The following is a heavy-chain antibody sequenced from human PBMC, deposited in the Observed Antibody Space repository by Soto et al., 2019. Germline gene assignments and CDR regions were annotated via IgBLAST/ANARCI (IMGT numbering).Heavy chain of an antibody. J-gene: IGHJ5*02. CDR3: AREASEGEKWFDP. CDR2: IIPILGIT. V-gene: IGHV1-69*08. D-gene: IGHD6-6*01. CDR1: RGTFSSYT. Sequence: QVQLVQSGAEVKKPGSSVKVSCKASRGTFSSYTISWVRQAAGQGLEWMGRIIPILGITNYAQKFQGRVTITADKSTSTAYMELSSLRSEDTAVYYCAREASEGEKWFDPWGQGTLVTVSS.